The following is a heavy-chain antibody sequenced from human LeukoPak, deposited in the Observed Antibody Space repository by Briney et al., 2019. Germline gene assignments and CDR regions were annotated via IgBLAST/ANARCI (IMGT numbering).Heavy chain of an antibody. Sequence: PGGSLRLSCAASGFTFSSYGMHWVRQAPGKGLEWVAFIRYDGSNKYYADSVKGRFTISRDNSKNTLYLQMNSLRAEDTAVYYCAKAGKRYFDWSVGDYYMDVWGKGTTVTISS. CDR1: GFTFSSYG. D-gene: IGHD3-9*01. CDR3: AKAGKRYFDWSVGDYYMDV. V-gene: IGHV3-30*02. CDR2: IRYDGSNK. J-gene: IGHJ6*03.